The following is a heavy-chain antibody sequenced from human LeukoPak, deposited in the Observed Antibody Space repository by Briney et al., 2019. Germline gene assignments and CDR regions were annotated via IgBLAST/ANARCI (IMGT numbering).Heavy chain of an antibody. CDR2: IYHSGST. CDR1: GGSISSGGYS. J-gene: IGHJ3*02. CDR3: ARVRVSARYSGSYAGAFDI. D-gene: IGHD1-26*01. V-gene: IGHV4-30-2*01. Sequence: SETLSLTCAVSGGSISSGGYSWSWIRQPPGKGLEWIGYIYHSGSTYYNPSLKSRVTISVDRSKNQFSLKLSSVTAADTAVYYCARVRVSARYSGSYAGAFDIWGQGTMVTVSS.